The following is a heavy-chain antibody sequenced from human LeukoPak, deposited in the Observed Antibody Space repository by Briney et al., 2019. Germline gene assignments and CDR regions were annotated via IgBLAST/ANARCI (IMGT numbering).Heavy chain of an antibody. CDR1: GFTFSSYG. Sequence: GRSLRLSCAASGFTFSSYGMHWVRQAPGKGLEWVAVISYDGSNKYYADSVKGRFTISRDNSKNTLYLQMNSLRAEDTAVYYCAKGANYYDSSGYYYSDAFDIWGQGTMVTVSS. D-gene: IGHD3-22*01. CDR2: ISYDGSNK. CDR3: AKGANYYDSSGYYYSDAFDI. V-gene: IGHV3-30*18. J-gene: IGHJ3*02.